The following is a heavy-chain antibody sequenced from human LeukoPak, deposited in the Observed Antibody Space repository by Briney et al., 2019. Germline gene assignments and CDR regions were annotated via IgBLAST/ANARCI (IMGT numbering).Heavy chain of an antibody. Sequence: SETLPLTCTVSGGSLSNYYLSWIRQPPGKGLEGIGYIYYSVSTTYNPSLKSRVTISVDTSKNQFSLRLSSVTAADTAVYYCARRAFYDYGRWFDPWGQGTLVTVSS. CDR3: ARRAFYDYGRWFDP. CDR2: IYYSVST. V-gene: IGHV4-59*08. J-gene: IGHJ5*02. CDR1: GGSLSNYY. D-gene: IGHD3-16*01.